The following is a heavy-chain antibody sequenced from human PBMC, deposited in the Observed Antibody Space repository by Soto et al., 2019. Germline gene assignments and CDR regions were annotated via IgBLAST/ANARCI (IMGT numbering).Heavy chain of an antibody. CDR3: ARGPGQQLVHWFDP. Sequence: GGSLRLSCAASGFTFSSYGMHWVRQAPGKGLEWVAVIWYDGSNKYYADSVKGRFTISRDNSKNTLYLQMNSLRAEDTAVYYCARGPGQQLVHWFDPWGQGTLVTVSS. D-gene: IGHD6-13*01. J-gene: IGHJ5*02. V-gene: IGHV3-33*01. CDR2: IWYDGSNK. CDR1: GFTFSSYG.